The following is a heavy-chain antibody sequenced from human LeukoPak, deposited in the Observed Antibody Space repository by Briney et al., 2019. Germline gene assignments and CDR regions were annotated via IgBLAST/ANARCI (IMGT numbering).Heavy chain of an antibody. V-gene: IGHV3-23*01. CDR2: ISGSGGST. J-gene: IGHJ6*02. Sequence: PGGSLRLSCAASGFTFSSYAMSWVRQAPGKGLEWVSAISGSGGSTYYADPVKGRFTISRDNSKNTLYLQMNSLRAEDTAVYYCAKGQTSSPYYYYGMDVWGQGTTVTVSS. D-gene: IGHD2-15*01. CDR1: GFTFSSYA. CDR3: AKGQTSSPYYYYGMDV.